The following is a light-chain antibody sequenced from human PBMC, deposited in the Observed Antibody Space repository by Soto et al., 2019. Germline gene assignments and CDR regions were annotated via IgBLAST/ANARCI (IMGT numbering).Light chain of an antibody. V-gene: IGKV3-20*01. Sequence: EIMLTQAPGTLSLSPGDRATLSCRASQSVSGSYLAWYQQKPGQAPRLLIYGASDRATGIPERFSGSGSGTDFTLTISSLEPEDFAVYYCQQYGTSPITFGQGTRLEIK. CDR1: QSVSGSY. CDR3: QQYGTSPIT. J-gene: IGKJ5*01. CDR2: GAS.